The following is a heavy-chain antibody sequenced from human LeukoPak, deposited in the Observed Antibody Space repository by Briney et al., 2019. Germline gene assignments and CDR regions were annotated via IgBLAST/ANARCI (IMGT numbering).Heavy chain of an antibody. CDR1: GFSLSTDGVG. J-gene: IGHJ4*02. CDR3: AHRRRHNGAWFTFDY. Sequence: SGPTLVNPTQTLTLTCTFSGFSLSTDGVGVGWIRQPPGKALEWLALIYWDDDERYSPSLKSRLTITKDTSRNQVVLTMTNMDPVDTATYYCAHRRRHNGAWFTFDYWGQGTLVTVSS. V-gene: IGHV2-5*02. CDR2: IYWDDDE. D-gene: IGHD6-19*01.